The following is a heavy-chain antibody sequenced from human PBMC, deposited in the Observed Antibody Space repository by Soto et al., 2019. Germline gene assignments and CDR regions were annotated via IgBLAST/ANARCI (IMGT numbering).Heavy chain of an antibody. Sequence: SVKVSCKGSGNTFTYVYLQWVRQAPGQALEWLGWITPFNGNTKYAQKFQDRVNFPGDTSLKTAYLELSSLRSDDTAMFYCPRGRYDASGYFDHWGQGTLVNLSS. D-gene: IGHD3-22*01. CDR1: GNTFTYVY. V-gene: IGHV1-45*02. J-gene: IGHJ4*02. CDR2: ITPFNGNT. CDR3: PRGRYDASGYFDH.